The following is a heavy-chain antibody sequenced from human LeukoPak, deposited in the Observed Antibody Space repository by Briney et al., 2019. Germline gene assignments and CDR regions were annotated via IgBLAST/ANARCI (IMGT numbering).Heavy chain of an antibody. J-gene: IGHJ3*01. CDR3: ASHYFDDAFDV. Sequence: PSETLSLTCTVSGGPISSYYWSWIRQPPGKGLEWIGYIYYSGSTNYNPSLKSRVTISVDTSKNQFSLKLSSVTAADTAVYYCASHYFDDAFDVWGQGTMVTVSS. CDR2: IYYSGST. D-gene: IGHD3-9*01. CDR1: GGPISSYY. V-gene: IGHV4-59*08.